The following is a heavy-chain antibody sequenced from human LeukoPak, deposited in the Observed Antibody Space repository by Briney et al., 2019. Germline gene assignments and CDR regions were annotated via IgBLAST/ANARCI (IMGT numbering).Heavy chain of an antibody. J-gene: IGHJ4*02. Sequence: GSLRLSCAASGFTFCSYALSWVRQAPGKGLEWVSAISGSGGSTYYADSVKGRFTISRDNSKNTLYLQMNSLRAEDTAVYYCATDRGGYGSGSYDYWGQGTLVTVSS. V-gene: IGHV3-23*01. CDR3: ATDRGGYGSGSYDY. D-gene: IGHD3-10*01. CDR2: ISGSGGST. CDR1: GFTFCSYA.